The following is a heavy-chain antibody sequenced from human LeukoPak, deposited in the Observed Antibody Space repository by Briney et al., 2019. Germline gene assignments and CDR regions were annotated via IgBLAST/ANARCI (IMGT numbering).Heavy chain of an antibody. CDR3: ARRGAWFGEPDY. D-gene: IGHD3-10*01. J-gene: IGHJ4*02. V-gene: IGHV4-34*01. CDR2: INHSGST. Sequence: KTSETLSLTCAVYGGSFSGYYWSWIRQPPGKGLEWIGEINHSGSTNYNPSLKSRVTISVDTSKNQFSLKLSSVTAADTAVYYCARRGAWFGEPDYWGQGTLVTVSS. CDR1: GGSFSGYY.